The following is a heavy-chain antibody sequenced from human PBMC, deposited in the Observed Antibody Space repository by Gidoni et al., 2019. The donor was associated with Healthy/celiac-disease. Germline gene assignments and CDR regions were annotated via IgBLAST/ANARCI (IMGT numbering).Heavy chain of an antibody. CDR3: AADDLMTGF. CDR1: GFTFTSSA. V-gene: IGHV1-58*01. J-gene: IGHJ4*02. CDR2: IVVGSGNT. Sequence: HMQLVQSGPEVKKPGTSVKVSCKASGFTFTSSAVQWVRQARGQRLQWIGWIVVGSGNTNYAQRFQERVTITRDMSTSTAYMELSSLRSDDTAFYYCAADDLMTGFWGQGTLVTVSS.